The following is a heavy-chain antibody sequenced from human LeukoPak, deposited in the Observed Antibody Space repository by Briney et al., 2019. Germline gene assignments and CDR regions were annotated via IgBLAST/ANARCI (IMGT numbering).Heavy chain of an antibody. D-gene: IGHD3-3*01. Sequence: GGSLRLSCAASGFTVSSNYMSWVRQAPGKGLEWVSVIYSSGSTYYADSVKGRFTISRDNSKNTLYLQMNSLRAEDTAVYYCATAKLYYDFWSGYSWAPAFDYWGQGTLVTVSS. CDR3: ATAKLYYDFWSGYSWAPAFDY. J-gene: IGHJ4*02. CDR1: GFTVSSNY. CDR2: IYSSGST. V-gene: IGHV3-53*01.